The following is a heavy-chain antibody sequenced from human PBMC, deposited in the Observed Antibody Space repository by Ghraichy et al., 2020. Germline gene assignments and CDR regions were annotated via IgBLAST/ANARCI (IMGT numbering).Heavy chain of an antibody. CDR3: VTDPPTTGTTTDY. V-gene: IGHV3-23*01. Sequence: GESLNISCTASGFPFSNYVMNWVRQAPGKGLEWVSGIVGSGANTYYADSVMGRFTISRDNSKNTLYLQMNSLRADDTAVYYCVTDPPTTGTTTDYWGQGTLVTVSS. CDR1: GFPFSNYV. J-gene: IGHJ4*02. CDR2: IVGSGANT. D-gene: IGHD4-17*01.